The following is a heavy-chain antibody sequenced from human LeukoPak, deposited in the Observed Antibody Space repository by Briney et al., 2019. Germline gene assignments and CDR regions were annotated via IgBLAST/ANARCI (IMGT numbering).Heavy chain of an antibody. CDR2: INYSGST. CDR3: ARYITTVRVSDYYGMDV. CDR1: GGSISSYY. D-gene: IGHD3-10*01. V-gene: IGHV4-59*08. Sequence: PSETLSLTCTVSGGSISSYYWSWIRQPPGKGLEWIGYINYSGSTNYNPSLKSRVTISVDTSKNQFSLKLSSVTAADTAVYYCARYITTVRVSDYYGMDVWGQGTTVTVS. J-gene: IGHJ6*02.